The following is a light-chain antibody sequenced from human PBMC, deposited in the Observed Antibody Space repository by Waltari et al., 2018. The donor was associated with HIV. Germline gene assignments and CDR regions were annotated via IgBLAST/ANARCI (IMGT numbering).Light chain of an antibody. CDR3: QQNYSTPYT. CDR2: TAS. J-gene: IGKJ2*01. CDR1: HLISSH. Sequence: DIQMTQSPPSLSASVGETVTITCRSGHLISSHLNWYRQTPGKPPKFLINTASSLESGVPSRFSAGGSGTDFALTIRSLQPDDFATYFCQQNYSTPYTFGQGTKLEFK. V-gene: IGKV1-39*01.